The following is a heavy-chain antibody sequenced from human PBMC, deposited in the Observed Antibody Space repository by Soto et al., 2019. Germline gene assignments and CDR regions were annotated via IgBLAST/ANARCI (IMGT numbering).Heavy chain of an antibody. V-gene: IGHV1-69*13. CDR2: IIPIFGTA. CDR3: ASYYYDSSGYYFDS. J-gene: IGHJ4*02. D-gene: IGHD3-22*01. CDR1: GGAFSSYA. Sequence: SVKVSCKASGGAFSSYAISWVRQAPGQGLEWMGGIIPIFGTANYAQKFQGRVTITADESTSTAYMELSSLRSEDTAVYYCASYYYDSSGYYFDSWGQGTLVTVSS.